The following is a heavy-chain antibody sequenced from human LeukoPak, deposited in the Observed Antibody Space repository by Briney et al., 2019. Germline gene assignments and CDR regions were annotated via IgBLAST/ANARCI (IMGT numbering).Heavy chain of an antibody. CDR2: IDPNSGGT. J-gene: IGHJ4*02. Sequence: GASVKVSCKASGYTFTGYYMHWVRQAPGQGLEWMGWIDPNSGGTNYAQKFQGRVTMTRDTSISTAYMELSRLRSDDTAVYYCAKIKAYYDSSGSRSDYFDYWGQGTLVTVSS. CDR3: AKIKAYYDSSGSRSDYFDY. CDR1: GYTFTGYY. D-gene: IGHD3-22*01. V-gene: IGHV1-2*02.